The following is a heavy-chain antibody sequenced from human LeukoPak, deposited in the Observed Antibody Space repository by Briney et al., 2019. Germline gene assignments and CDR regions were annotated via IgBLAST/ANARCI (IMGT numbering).Heavy chain of an antibody. D-gene: IGHD3-22*01. V-gene: IGHV6-1*01. CDR3: ARFPGYYDSSGYYYSED. Sequence: SQTLSLTCAISGDSVSSNGAAWNWIRQSPSRGLEWLGRTYYRSKWYNDYAVSVKSRITINPDTSKNQFSLQLNSVTPEDTAVYYCARFPGYYDSSGYYYSEDWGQGTLVTVSS. CDR1: GDSVSSNGAA. CDR2: TYYRSKWYN. J-gene: IGHJ4*02.